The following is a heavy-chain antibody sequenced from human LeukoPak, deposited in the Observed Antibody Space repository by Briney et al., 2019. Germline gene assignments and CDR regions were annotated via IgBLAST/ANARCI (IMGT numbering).Heavy chain of an antibody. Sequence: PSQTLSLTCTVSGGSISSGGYYWSWIRQHPGKGLEWIGYIYYSGSTYYNPSLKSRVTISVDTSKNQFSLKLSSVTAADTAMYYCARSVATIRDHYFDYWGQGTLVTVSS. J-gene: IGHJ4*02. D-gene: IGHD5-12*01. V-gene: IGHV4-31*03. CDR3: ARSVATIRDHYFDY. CDR2: IYYSGST. CDR1: GGSISSGGYY.